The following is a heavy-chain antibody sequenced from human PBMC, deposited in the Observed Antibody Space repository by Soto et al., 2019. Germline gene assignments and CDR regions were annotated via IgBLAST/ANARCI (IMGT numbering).Heavy chain of an antibody. CDR2: INPNSGGT. J-gene: IGHJ3*02. Sequence: ASVKVSCKASGYTFTGYYRNWVRPAPGQGLEWMGWINPNSGGTNYAQKFQGRVTMTRDTSISTAYMELSRLRSDDTAVYYCARDFLEAFDIWGQGTMVTVSS. CDR3: ARDFLEAFDI. CDR1: GYTFTGYY. V-gene: IGHV1-2*02. D-gene: IGHD3-3*01.